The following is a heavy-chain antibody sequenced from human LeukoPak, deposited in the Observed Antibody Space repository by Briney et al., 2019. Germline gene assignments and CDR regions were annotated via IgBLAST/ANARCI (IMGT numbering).Heavy chain of an antibody. Sequence: GRSLRLSCAASGFTFSSYSMNWVSQAPGKWLEWVSSISSSSSYIYYADSVKGRFTISRDNAKNSLYLQMNSLRAEDTAVYYCARVSHCSSTSCYGLYFDYWGQGTLVTVSS. V-gene: IGHV3-21*01. CDR2: ISSSSSYI. CDR1: GFTFSSYS. D-gene: IGHD2-2*01. J-gene: IGHJ4*02. CDR3: ARVSHCSSTSCYGLYFDY.